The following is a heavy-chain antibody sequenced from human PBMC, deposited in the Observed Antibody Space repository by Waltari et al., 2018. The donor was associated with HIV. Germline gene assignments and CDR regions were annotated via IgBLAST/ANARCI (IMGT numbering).Heavy chain of an antibody. V-gene: IGHV3-21*01. Sequence: EVRLLESGGGLVRPGGSLRLSCAAPGFRFSAYNMNWVRQGPGKGLGWVASIGSLQNFIHYADSVKGRFTVSRDNAKNSLYLQMNSLTVEDTAVYYCARGPSSGWSWFDPWGQGTLVTVSS. CDR1: GFRFSAYN. CDR2: IGSLQNFI. J-gene: IGHJ5*02. D-gene: IGHD6-19*01. CDR3: ARGPSSGWSWFDP.